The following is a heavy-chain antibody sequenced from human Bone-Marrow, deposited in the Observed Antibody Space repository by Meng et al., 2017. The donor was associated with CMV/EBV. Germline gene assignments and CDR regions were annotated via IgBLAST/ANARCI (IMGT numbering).Heavy chain of an antibody. CDR2: IYSGGST. D-gene: IGHD4-17*01. Sequence: GGSLRLSCAASGFTVSSNYMSWVRQAPGKGLEWVSVIYSGGSTYYADSVKGRFTISRDNSKNTLYLQMNSLRAEDTAVYYCARDFRFYGDYGYYYYGMDVWGQGTTVTGAS. V-gene: IGHV3-66*02. J-gene: IGHJ6*01. CDR3: ARDFRFYGDYGYYYYGMDV. CDR1: GFTVSSNY.